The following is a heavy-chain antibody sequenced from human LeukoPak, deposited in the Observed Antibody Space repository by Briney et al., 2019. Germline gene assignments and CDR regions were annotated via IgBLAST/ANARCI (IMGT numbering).Heavy chain of an antibody. CDR1: GFTFSSYG. V-gene: IGHV3-30*18. J-gene: IGHJ2*01. CDR3: AKDPGPPYFDL. D-gene: IGHD3-16*01. Sequence: GGSLRLSCAASGFTFSSYGMHWVRQAPGKGLEWVAVISYDGSNKYYADSVKGRFTISRDNSKSTLYLQMNSLRAEDTAVYYCAKDPGPPYFDLCGRGTLVTVSS. CDR2: ISYDGSNK.